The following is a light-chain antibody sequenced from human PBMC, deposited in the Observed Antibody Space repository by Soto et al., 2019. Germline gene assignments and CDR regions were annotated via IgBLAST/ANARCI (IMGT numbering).Light chain of an antibody. CDR3: SSYAGGIKWV. J-gene: IGLJ3*02. CDR1: SGDVGGYNF. CDR2: EVS. V-gene: IGLV2-8*01. Sequence: QSALTQPPSASGSPGQSVTISCTGTSGDVGGYNFVSWYQQHPGKAPKFMIYEVSKRPSGVPDRFSGSKSGNTASLTVSELQAEDEADYYCSSYAGGIKWVFGGGTKLTVL.